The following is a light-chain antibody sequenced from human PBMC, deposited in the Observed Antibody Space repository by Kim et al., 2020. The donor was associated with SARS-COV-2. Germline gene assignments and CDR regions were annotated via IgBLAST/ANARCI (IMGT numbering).Light chain of an antibody. Sequence: ALGQTVRITSQGDSLRNYYASWYQQKPGQAPVLVIYGKNNRPSGIPDRFSGSSSGNTASLTITGVQAEDEADYYCNSRDSSGNHWVFGGGTQLTVL. CDR1: SLRNYY. CDR3: NSRDSSGNHWV. J-gene: IGLJ3*02. V-gene: IGLV3-19*01. CDR2: GKN.